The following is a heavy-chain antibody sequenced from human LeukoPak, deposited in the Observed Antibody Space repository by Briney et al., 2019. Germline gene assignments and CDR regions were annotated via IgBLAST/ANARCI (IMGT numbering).Heavy chain of an antibody. V-gene: IGHV3-66*01. J-gene: IGHJ4*02. CDR2: IYSGGST. CDR3: AKEQESLPPGNY. CDR1: EFSVGSNY. Sequence: PGGSLRLSCAASEFSVGSNYMTWVRQAPGKGLEWVSLIYSGGSTYYADSVKGRFTISRDNSKNTLYLQMNSLRAEDTAVYYCAKEQESLPPGNYWGQGTLVTVSS. D-gene: IGHD1-14*01.